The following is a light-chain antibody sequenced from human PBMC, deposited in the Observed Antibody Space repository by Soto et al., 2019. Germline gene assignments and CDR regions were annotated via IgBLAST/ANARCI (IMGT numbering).Light chain of an antibody. CDR2: EVS. Sequence: QSALTQPPSASGSTGQSVTISCTGTSSDVGYYNYVAWYQQHPGKAPKLMIYEVSKRPSGVPDRFSGSKSGNTASLTVSGLQAEDEADYYCSSYAGNNNVVFGGGTKLTVL. CDR3: SSYAGNNNVV. V-gene: IGLV2-8*01. J-gene: IGLJ2*01. CDR1: SSDVGYYNY.